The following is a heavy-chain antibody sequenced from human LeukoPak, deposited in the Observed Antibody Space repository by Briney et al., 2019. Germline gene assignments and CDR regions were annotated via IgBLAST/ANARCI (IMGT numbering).Heavy chain of an antibody. V-gene: IGHV1-2*02. CDR3: AIQDTYYYDSSGYRGHAFDI. D-gene: IGHD3-22*01. J-gene: IGHJ3*02. CDR2: INPNSGGT. Sequence: GASVKVSCKASGYTFTGYYMHWVRQAPGQGLEWMGWINPNSGGTNYAQKFQGRVTMTRDTSISTAYMELSRLRSDDTAVYYCAIQDTYYYDSSGYRGHAFDIWGQGTMVTVSS. CDR1: GYTFTGYY.